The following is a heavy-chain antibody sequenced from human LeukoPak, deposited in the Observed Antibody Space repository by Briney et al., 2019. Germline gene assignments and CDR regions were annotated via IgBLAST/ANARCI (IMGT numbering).Heavy chain of an antibody. CDR1: GYSFTTFW. J-gene: IGHJ5*02. Sequence: GESLKISGKASGYSFTTFWIGWVRQMPGKGLEWMGIIYPGDSDTTYSPSFQGQVTISADKSISTAYLQWRSLEASDTAMYYCARQYTSSYLGWFDPWGQGTLVSVSS. CDR3: ARQYTSSYLGWFDP. V-gene: IGHV5-51*01. D-gene: IGHD6-13*01. CDR2: IYPGDSDT.